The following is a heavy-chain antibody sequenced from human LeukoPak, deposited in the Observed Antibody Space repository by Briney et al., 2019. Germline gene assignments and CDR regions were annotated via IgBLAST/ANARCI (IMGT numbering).Heavy chain of an antibody. CDR2: IYYSGST. V-gene: IGHV4-39*01. J-gene: IGHJ4*02. CDR3: AAHSGTDTGIVDY. Sequence: SETLSLTCTVSGGSISSSSYYWGWIRQAPGKGLEWIGSIYYSGSTYYNPSLKSRDTTSVDTSKNQFSLMLSSVTAAHSAVYYSAAHSGTDTGIVDYWGQGTVVTVSS. D-gene: IGHD1-26*01. CDR1: GGSISSSSYY.